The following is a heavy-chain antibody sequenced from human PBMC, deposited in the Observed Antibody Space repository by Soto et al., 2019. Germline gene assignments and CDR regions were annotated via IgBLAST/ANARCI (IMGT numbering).Heavy chain of an antibody. V-gene: IGHV4-4*07. D-gene: IGHD3-16*01. Sequence: WTWIRQPAGKGLEWIGRKHTSGPTNYNPSLKSRVTMSIDTSTNQFSLNLSSVTAADTAVYYCARGGEFYVLDVWGQGTTVAVSS. CDR3: ARGGEFYVLDV. CDR2: KHTSGPT. J-gene: IGHJ6*02.